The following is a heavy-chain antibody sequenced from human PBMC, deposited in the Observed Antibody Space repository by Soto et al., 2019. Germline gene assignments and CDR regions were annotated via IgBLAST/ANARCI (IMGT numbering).Heavy chain of an antibody. D-gene: IGHD3-9*01. CDR1: GGSISSGDYY. J-gene: IGHJ3*02. Sequence: PSETLSLTCTVSGGSISSGDYYWSWIRQPPGKGLEWIGYIYYSGSTNYNPSLKSRDTISVDTSKNQFSLKLSSVTAADTAVYYCARERGYYDILTGYRNDAFDIWGQGTMVTVSS. CDR3: ARERGYYDILTGYRNDAFDI. V-gene: IGHV4-61*08. CDR2: IYYSGST.